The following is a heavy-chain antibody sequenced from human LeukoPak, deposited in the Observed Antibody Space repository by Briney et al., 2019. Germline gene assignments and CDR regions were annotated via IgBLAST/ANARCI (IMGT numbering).Heavy chain of an antibody. V-gene: IGHV4-34*01. CDR3: ARHPRTITRYFDY. CDR1: GESFSGYY. Sequence: SETLSLTCAVYGESFSGYYWSWIRQPPGKGLEWIGEINHSGSTNYNPSLKSRVTISVDTSKNQFSLKLSSVTAADTAVYYCARHPRTITRYFDYWGQGTLVTVSS. CDR2: INHSGST. J-gene: IGHJ4*02. D-gene: IGHD5-24*01.